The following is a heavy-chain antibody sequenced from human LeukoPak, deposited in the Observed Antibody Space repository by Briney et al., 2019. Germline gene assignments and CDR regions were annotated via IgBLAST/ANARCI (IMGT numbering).Heavy chain of an antibody. Sequence: SETLSLTCTVSGGSISSHYRSWIRQPPGKGLEWIGYIYYGGSTNYNPSLKSRVTISVDTSKNQFSLKLSSVTAADTAVYYCARDQEPAASGLAFDIWGQGTMVTVSS. J-gene: IGHJ3*02. CDR3: ARDQEPAASGLAFDI. V-gene: IGHV4-59*11. CDR1: GGSISSHY. CDR2: IYYGGST. D-gene: IGHD2-2*01.